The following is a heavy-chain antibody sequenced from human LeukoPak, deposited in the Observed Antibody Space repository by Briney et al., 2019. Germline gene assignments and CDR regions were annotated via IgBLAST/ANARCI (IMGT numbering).Heavy chain of an antibody. CDR3: AGGYSSSWYGY. D-gene: IGHD6-13*01. Sequence: PSETLSLTCAVYGGSFSRYYWSWIRQPPGKGLEWIGEINHSGSTNYNPSLKSRVTISVDTSKNQFSLKLSSVTAADTAVYYCAGGYSSSWYGYWGQGTLVTVSS. V-gene: IGHV4-34*01. CDR1: GGSFSRYY. CDR2: INHSGST. J-gene: IGHJ4*02.